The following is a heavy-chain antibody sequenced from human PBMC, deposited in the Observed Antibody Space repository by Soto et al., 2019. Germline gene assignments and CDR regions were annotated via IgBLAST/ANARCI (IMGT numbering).Heavy chain of an antibody. Sequence: QVQLGQSGAEVKKPGSSLKVSCKASGGTFSSYDISWVRQAPGQGLEWMGGIIPIFGTANYAQKFQGGARITADDCTSTAYMDLSSLRSEDPAVYYCARNGDGLNWFDPWGQGTLVTVSS. J-gene: IGHJ5*02. CDR3: ARNGDGLNWFDP. CDR2: IIPIFGTA. CDR1: GGTFSSYD. V-gene: IGHV1-69*01. D-gene: IGHD7-27*01.